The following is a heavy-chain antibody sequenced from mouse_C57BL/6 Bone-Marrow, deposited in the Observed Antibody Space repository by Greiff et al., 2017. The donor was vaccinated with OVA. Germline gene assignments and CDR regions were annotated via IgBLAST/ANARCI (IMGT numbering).Heavy chain of an antibody. V-gene: IGHV1-81*01. CDR1: GYTFTSYG. Sequence: QVHVKQSGAELARPGASVKLSCKASGYTFTSYGISWVKQRPGQGLEWIGEIYPRSGNTYYNEKFKGKATLTADKSSSTAYMELRSLTSEDSAVYFCASRDWAWFAYWGQGTLVTVSA. D-gene: IGHD3-1*01. CDR2: IYPRSGNT. J-gene: IGHJ3*01. CDR3: ASRDWAWFAY.